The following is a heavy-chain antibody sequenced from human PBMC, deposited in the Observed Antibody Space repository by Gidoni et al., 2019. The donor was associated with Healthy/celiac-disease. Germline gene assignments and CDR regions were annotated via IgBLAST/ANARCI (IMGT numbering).Heavy chain of an antibody. CDR3: ARVCAGAAGSH. J-gene: IGHJ4*02. CDR2: IRSSSSYR. CDR1: GFTFSSYS. Sequence: EVQLVESGGGLVKPGGSMSLYCAASGFTFSSYSMHWVLQAPGKGREWVSAIRSSSSYRYYADSVKGRCTISRDNAKNALYRQMNSLRAEDTAVYYCARVCAGAAGSHWGQGTLVTVSS. V-gene: IGHV3-21*01. D-gene: IGHD6-13*01.